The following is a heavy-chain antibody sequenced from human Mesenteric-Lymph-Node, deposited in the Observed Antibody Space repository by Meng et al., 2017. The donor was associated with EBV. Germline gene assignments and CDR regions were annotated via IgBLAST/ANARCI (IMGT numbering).Heavy chain of an antibody. J-gene: IGHJ1*01. CDR3: ASHTTYSTTGYLFLQH. CDR1: GGSISSNNW. V-gene: IGHV4-4*02. D-gene: IGHD3-9*01. CDR2: IFHTGST. Sequence: QVHRLVSGTGLVKPSGTRSLTVTVSGGSISSNNWWTWVRQPPGKGLEWIGEIFHTGSTNYNPSLKSRVTMSVDKSKNLFSLTLNSVIAADTAVYYCASHTTYSTTGYLFLQHWGQGTLVTVSS.